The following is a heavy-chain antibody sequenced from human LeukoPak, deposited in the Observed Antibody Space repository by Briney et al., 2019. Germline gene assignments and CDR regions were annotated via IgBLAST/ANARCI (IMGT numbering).Heavy chain of an antibody. D-gene: IGHD3-10*01. CDR3: ARATMVRLDY. Sequence: GGSLRLSCAAFGLTFSSYSMNWVRQAPGKGLEWVSYISSSSSAIYYADSVKGRFTISRDNAKNSLYLQMNSLRAEDTAVYYCARATMVRLDYWGQGTLVTVSS. CDR1: GLTFSSYS. CDR2: ISSSSSAI. V-gene: IGHV3-48*01. J-gene: IGHJ4*02.